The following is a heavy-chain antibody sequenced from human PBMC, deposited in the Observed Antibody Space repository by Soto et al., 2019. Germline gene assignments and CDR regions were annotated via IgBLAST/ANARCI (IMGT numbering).Heavy chain of an antibody. CDR2: IYPGDFDT. J-gene: IGHJ4*02. CDR1: GYSFATYW. D-gene: IGHD2-15*01. Sequence: GESLKISCKGSGYSFATYWIGWLRQMPGKVLEWMGIIYPGDFDTRYSPSFQGQVTISVDKSISTAYLQWSSLKASDTAMYYCARTKWKLVATYYFHYWGQATLVTLSS. CDR3: ARTKWKLVATYYFHY. V-gene: IGHV5-51*01.